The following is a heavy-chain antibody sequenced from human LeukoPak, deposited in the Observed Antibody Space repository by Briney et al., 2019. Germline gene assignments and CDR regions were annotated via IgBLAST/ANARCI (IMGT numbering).Heavy chain of an antibody. D-gene: IGHD3-22*01. CDR2: ISGSGGST. CDR3: ARTPGPHYYDRGYYFDY. J-gene: IGHJ4*02. V-gene: IGHV3-23*01. Sequence: GGSLRLSCAASGFTFSSYAMSWVRQAPGKGLEWVSAISGSGGSTYYADSVKGRFTISRDNAKNSLYLQMNSLRAEDTAVYYCARTPGPHYYDRGYYFDYWGQGTLVTVSS. CDR1: GFTFSSYA.